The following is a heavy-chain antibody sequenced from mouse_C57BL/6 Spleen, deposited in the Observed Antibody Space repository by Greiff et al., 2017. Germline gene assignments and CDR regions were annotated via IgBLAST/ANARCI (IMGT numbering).Heavy chain of an antibody. J-gene: IGHJ4*01. CDR1: GYAISSSW. D-gene: IGHD2-2*01. V-gene: IGHV1-82*01. CDR3: ARYGSYAMDY. CDR2: IYPGDGDT. Sequence: QVQLKESGPELVKPGASVKISCKASGYAISSSWMNWVKQRPGKGLEWIGRIYPGDGDTNYNGKFKGKATLTADKSSSTAYMQLSSLTSEDSAVYFCARYGSYAMDYWGQGTSVTVSS.